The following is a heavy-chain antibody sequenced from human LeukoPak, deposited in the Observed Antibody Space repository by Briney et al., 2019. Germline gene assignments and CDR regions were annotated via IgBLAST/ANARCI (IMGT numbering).Heavy chain of an antibody. Sequence: SETLSLTCTVSGGSISSYYWSWIRQPPGKELEWIGYIYYSGSTNYNPSLKSRVTISVDTSKNQFSLKLSSVTAADTAVYYCARTGVGDAFDIWGQGTMVTVSS. V-gene: IGHV4-59*01. CDR3: ARTGVGDAFDI. D-gene: IGHD3-3*01. J-gene: IGHJ3*02. CDR2: IYYSGST. CDR1: GGSISSYY.